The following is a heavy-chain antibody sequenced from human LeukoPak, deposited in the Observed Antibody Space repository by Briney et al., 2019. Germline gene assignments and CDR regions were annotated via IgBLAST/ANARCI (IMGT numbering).Heavy chain of an antibody. Sequence: SVKVSCKASGGTFSNYAISWVRQAPGQGLEWMGGIIPLFGTANYAQKFQGRVTITTDESTSTAYMELSSLRSEDTAVYYCARSYGSGSYYRCYYYYMDVWGKGTTVTVSS. J-gene: IGHJ6*03. V-gene: IGHV1-69*05. CDR2: IIPLFGTA. CDR3: ARSYGSGSYYRCYYYYMDV. CDR1: GGTFSNYA. D-gene: IGHD3-10*01.